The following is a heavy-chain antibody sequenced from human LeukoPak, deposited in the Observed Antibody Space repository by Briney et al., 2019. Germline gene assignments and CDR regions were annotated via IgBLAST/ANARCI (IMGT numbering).Heavy chain of an antibody. J-gene: IGHJ4*02. Sequence: GGSLRLSCAASGFTFSSYAMHWVRQAPGKGLERVAVISYDGSNKYYADSVKGRFTISRDNSKNTLYLQMNSLRAEDTAVYYCARAQTRYYDILTGSSFDYWGQGTLVTVSS. CDR3: ARAQTRYYDILTGSSFDY. D-gene: IGHD3-9*01. CDR1: GFTFSSYA. CDR2: ISYDGSNK. V-gene: IGHV3-30*04.